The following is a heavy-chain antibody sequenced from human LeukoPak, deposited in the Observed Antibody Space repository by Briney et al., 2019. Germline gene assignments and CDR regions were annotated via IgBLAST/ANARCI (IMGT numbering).Heavy chain of an antibody. D-gene: IGHD2-2*01. V-gene: IGHV3-30*18. CDR2: ISYDGSNK. J-gene: IGHJ6*02. Sequence: GGSLRLSCAASGFTFSSYGMHWVRQAPGKGLEWVAVISYDGSNKYYADSVKGRFTISRDNSKNTLYLQMNSLRAEDTAVYYCAKEIVVVPAARQTFYYYYGMDAWGQGTTVTVSS. CDR3: AKEIVVVPAARQTFYYYYGMDA. CDR1: GFTFSSYG.